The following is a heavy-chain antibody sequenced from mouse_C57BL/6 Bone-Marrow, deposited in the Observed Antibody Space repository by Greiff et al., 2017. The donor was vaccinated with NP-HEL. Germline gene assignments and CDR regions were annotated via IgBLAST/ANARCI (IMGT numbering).Heavy chain of an antibody. D-gene: IGHD1-1*01. J-gene: IGHJ4*01. CDR3: ARITTVVGAMDY. V-gene: IGHV5-17*01. CDR1: GFTFSDYG. CDR2: ISSGSSTI. Sequence: EVQRVESGGGLVKPGGSLKLSCAASGFTFSDYGMHWVRQAPEKGLEWVAYISSGSSTIYYVDTVKGRFTISRDNAKNTLFLQMTSLRSEDTAMYYCARITTVVGAMDYWGQGTSVTVSS.